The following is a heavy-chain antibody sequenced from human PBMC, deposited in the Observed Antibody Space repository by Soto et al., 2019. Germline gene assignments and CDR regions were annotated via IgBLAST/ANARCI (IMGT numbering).Heavy chain of an antibody. Sequence: GGSLRLSCAGSGVTFRGYAVHWVRQTPGRGLEWISYINSDSSVTNYADSVKGRVTISRDNAKDSVYLQMNSLRDEDTAVYYCARDHSILGVLGYWGPGTLVTVSS. CDR2: INSDSSVT. D-gene: IGHD1-26*01. CDR1: GVTFRGYA. CDR3: ARDHSILGVLGY. V-gene: IGHV3-48*02. J-gene: IGHJ4*02.